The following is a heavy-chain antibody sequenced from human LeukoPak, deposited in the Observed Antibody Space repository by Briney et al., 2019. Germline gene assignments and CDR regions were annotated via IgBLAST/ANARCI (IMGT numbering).Heavy chain of an antibody. V-gene: IGHV3-30*18. D-gene: IGHD1-14*01. CDR2: ISYDGSKK. J-gene: IGHJ5*02. CDR1: GFTFSSYG. CDR3: AKDITGAGNWFDP. Sequence: GRSLRLSCAASGFTFSSYGMHWVRQAPGKGLEWVAVISYDGSKKYYADSVKGRFTISRDNSKNTLYVQMNSLRAEDTAVYYCAKDITGAGNWFDPWGQGTLVTVSS.